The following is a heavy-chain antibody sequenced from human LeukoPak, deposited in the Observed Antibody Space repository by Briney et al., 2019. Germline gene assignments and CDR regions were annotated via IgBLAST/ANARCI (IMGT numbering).Heavy chain of an antibody. J-gene: IGHJ4*02. D-gene: IGHD6-19*01. CDR3: ARAERYSSGWYFYFDY. V-gene: IGHV4-59*01. CDR2: IYYSGST. CDR1: GGSISTYY. Sequence: SETLSPTCTVSGGSISTYYWSWIRQPPGKGLEWFGYIYYSGSTNYNPSLKSRVTISIDTSKNQFSLNLSSVTAADTAVYYCARAERYSSGWYFYFDYWGQGTLVTVSS.